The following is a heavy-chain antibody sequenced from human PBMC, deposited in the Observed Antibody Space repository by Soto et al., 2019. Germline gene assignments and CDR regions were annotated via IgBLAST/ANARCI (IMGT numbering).Heavy chain of an antibody. CDR2: ISAYNGNT. D-gene: IGHD3-16*02. V-gene: IGHV1-18*01. J-gene: IGHJ6*02. Sequence: VKVSCKASGYTFTSYGISWVRQAPGQGLEWMGWISAYNGNTNYAQKLQGRVTMTTDTSTSTAYMELRSLRSDDTAVYYCARVQEDMITFGGVIVRMAVWGQGTTVTVSS. CDR3: ARVQEDMITFGGVIVRMAV. CDR1: GYTFTSYG.